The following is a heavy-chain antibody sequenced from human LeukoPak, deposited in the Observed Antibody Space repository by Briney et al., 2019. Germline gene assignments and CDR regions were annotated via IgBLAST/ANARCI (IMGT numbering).Heavy chain of an antibody. CDR1: GFTFSSYA. CDR2: ISSNGGSS. Sequence: GGSLRLSCSASGFTFSSYAMHWVRQAPGKGLEYVSAISSNGGSSYYADSVKGRFTISRDNSKNTLYLQMSSLRAEDTAVYYCVKGMEDYDILTGVLDVWGQGTTVTVSS. CDR3: VKGMEDYDILTGVLDV. D-gene: IGHD3-9*01. J-gene: IGHJ6*02. V-gene: IGHV3-64D*06.